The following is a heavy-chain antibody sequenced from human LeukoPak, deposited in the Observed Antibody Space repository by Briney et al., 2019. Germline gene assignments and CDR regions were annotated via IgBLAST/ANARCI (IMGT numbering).Heavy chain of an antibody. D-gene: IGHD2-15*01. CDR1: GFTFSSYS. CDR2: ISSSSSYI. V-gene: IGHV3-21*01. CDR3: AREGCSGGSCYSDY. Sequence: PRGSLRLSCAPSGFTFSSYSMNWVRQAPGNGLELVSSISSSSSYIYYADSVKAPFTIARDNAKNSLYLQMNSLRAEDTAVYSGAREGCSGGSCYSDYWGQGTLVTVSS. J-gene: IGHJ4*02.